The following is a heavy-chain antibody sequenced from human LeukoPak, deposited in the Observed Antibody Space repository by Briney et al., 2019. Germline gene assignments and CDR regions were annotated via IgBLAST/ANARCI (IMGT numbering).Heavy chain of an antibody. D-gene: IGHD6-13*01. CDR2: ISAYNGKT. CDR3: ARDGKQQLGFDY. V-gene: IGHV1-18*01. J-gene: IGHJ4*02. Sequence: ASVKVSCKASGYTFTSYGISWVRQAPGQGLEWMGWISAYNGKTNHAQNFQGRVTMTTDTSPSTAYMELRSLRSDDTAVYYCARDGKQQLGFDYWGQGTLVTVSS. CDR1: GYTFTSYG.